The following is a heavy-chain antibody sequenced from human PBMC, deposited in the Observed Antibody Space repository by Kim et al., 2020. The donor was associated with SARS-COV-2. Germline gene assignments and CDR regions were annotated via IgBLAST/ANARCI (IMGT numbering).Heavy chain of an antibody. CDR1: GGSISSSSYY. CDR2: IYYSGST. D-gene: IGHD5-18*01. V-gene: IGHV4-39*01. J-gene: IGHJ4*02. Sequence: SETLSLTCTVSGGSISSSSYYWGWIRQPPGKGLEWIGSIYYSGSTYYNPSLKRRVTISVDTSKNQFSLKLSSVTAADTAVYYCASHQRDLGYSYGRTFDLGYWGQGTLVTVSS. CDR3: ASHQRDLGYSYGRTFDLGY.